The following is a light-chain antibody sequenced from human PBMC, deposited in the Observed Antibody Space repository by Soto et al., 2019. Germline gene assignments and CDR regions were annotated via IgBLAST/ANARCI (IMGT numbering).Light chain of an antibody. V-gene: IGLV7-46*01. J-gene: IGLJ2*01. CDR2: DTS. CDR3: LLSYSGARI. CDR1: TGTVTSGHY. Sequence: QAVVTQEPSLTVSPGGSVTLTCGSNTGTVTSGHYPYWFQQKPGQAPRTLIYDTSNKHSWTPARFSGSLLGGKAALTLSGAQPEDEAEYYCLLSYSGARIFGGGTKVTVL.